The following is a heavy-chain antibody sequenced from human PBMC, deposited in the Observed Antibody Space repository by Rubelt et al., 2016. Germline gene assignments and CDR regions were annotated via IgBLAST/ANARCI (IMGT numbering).Heavy chain of an antibody. CDR2: TQPGDSLT. D-gene: IGHD1-14*01. J-gene: IGHJ3*02. V-gene: IGHV5-51*01. CDR3: VRHNLWAFDI. Sequence: EEQLVQSGAEVKAPGESLKISCKQSGYDFTDHWIGWVRQMPGKNLEWMGITQPGDSLTKYSPSFRGKVTISADKSITTAYLQWSVLRASDTAMYYCVRHNLWAFDIWGQGTMVTVSS. CDR1: GYDFTDHW.